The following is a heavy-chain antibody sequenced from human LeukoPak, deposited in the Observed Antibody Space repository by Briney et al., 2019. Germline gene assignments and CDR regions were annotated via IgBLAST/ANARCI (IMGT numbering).Heavy chain of an antibody. CDR1: GYTFTTYY. Sequence: ASVKVSFKASGYTFTTYYMHWVRQAPGQGLVWMGLINPSGGGTRYAQKFQGRVTMTRDTSTSTVYMELSSLRSEDTAVYYCASGYKTVSVFDHWGQGTLVTVSS. D-gene: IGHD5-24*01. CDR2: INPSGGGT. CDR3: ASGYKTVSVFDH. J-gene: IGHJ4*02. V-gene: IGHV1-46*01.